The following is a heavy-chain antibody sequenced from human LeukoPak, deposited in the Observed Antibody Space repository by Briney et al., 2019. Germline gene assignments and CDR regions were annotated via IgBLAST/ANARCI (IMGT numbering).Heavy chain of an antibody. CDR1: GFTFSSYW. CDR2: INSDGTT. J-gene: IGHJ4*02. Sequence: PGGSLRLSCAASGFTFSSYWMHWVRQAPGKGLVWVSRINSDGTTTYADSVKGRFTISRDNAKNTLYLQMNRLRAEDTALYYCASAYYYRLPDWGQGTLVTVSS. V-gene: IGHV3-74*01. CDR3: ASAYYYRLPD. D-gene: IGHD3-10*01.